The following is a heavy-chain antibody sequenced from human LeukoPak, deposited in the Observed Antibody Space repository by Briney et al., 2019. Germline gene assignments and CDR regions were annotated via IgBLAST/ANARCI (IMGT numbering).Heavy chain of an antibody. CDR2: ISSSSSYI. V-gene: IGHV3-21*01. Sequence: PGGSLGLSCAASGFTFSSYSMNWVRQAPGKGLEWVSSISSSSSYIYYADSVKGRFTISRDNAKNSLYLQMNSLRAEDTAVYYCARYVDTGYPSAYFDYWGQGTLVTVSS. CDR1: GFTFSSYS. J-gene: IGHJ4*02. CDR3: ARYVDTGYPSAYFDY. D-gene: IGHD6-13*01.